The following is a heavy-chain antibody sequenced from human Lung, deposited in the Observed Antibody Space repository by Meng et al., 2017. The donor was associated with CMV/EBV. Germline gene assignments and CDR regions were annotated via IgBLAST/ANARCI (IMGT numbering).Heavy chain of an antibody. Sequence: SVKVSCKASGYTFTAHYFHWVRQAPGQGLEWMGWIHPHRGDTNYAQQFQGRVTLTRDTSINTGYMELTRLTSDDTAAYYCARDNNWGPDYWGQGTLVTVSS. D-gene: IGHD7-27*01. J-gene: IGHJ4*02. CDR2: IHPHRGDT. CDR1: GYTFTAHY. CDR3: ARDNNWGPDY. V-gene: IGHV1-2*02.